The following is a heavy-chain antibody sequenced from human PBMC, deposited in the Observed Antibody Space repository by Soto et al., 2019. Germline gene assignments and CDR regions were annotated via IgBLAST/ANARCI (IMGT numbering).Heavy chain of an antibody. D-gene: IGHD3-9*01. CDR3: ASNRRRGYDMYDY. V-gene: IGHV1-69*13. CDR2: IIPIFGTA. J-gene: IGHJ4*02. CDR1: GGTFSSYA. Sequence: SVKVSCKASGGTFSSYAISWVRQAPGQGLEWMGGIIPIFGTANYAQKFQGRVTITADESTSTAYMELSSLRSEDTAVYYCASNRRRGYDMYDYWGQGTLVTVSS.